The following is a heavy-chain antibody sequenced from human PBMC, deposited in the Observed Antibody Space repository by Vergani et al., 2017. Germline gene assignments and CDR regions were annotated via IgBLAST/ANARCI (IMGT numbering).Heavy chain of an antibody. Sequence: QVTLKESGPVLVKPTETLTLTCTVSGFSLSNARMGVSWIRQPPGKALEWLAHIFSNDEKSYSTSLKSRLTISKDTSKSQVVLTMTNMDPVDTATYYCARITYYDFWSGYWVFDYWGQGTLVTVSS. CDR3: ARITYYDFWSGYWVFDY. D-gene: IGHD3-3*01. V-gene: IGHV2-26*01. CDR2: IFSNDEK. J-gene: IGHJ4*02. CDR1: GFSLSNARMG.